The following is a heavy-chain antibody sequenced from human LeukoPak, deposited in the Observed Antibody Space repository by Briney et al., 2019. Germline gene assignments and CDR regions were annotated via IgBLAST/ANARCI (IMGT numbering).Heavy chain of an antibody. D-gene: IGHD2-15*01. V-gene: IGHV1-18*01. Sequence: ASVKVSCKASGYTFTSYGISWVRQAPGQGLEWMGWISAYNGNTNYAQKLQGRVTMTTDTSTSTAYMEMRSLRSDDTAVYYCARDPLGSSDIVVVVAATPIAFDIWGQGTMVTVSS. CDR2: ISAYNGNT. CDR3: ARDPLGSSDIVVVVAATPIAFDI. J-gene: IGHJ3*02. CDR1: GYTFTSYG.